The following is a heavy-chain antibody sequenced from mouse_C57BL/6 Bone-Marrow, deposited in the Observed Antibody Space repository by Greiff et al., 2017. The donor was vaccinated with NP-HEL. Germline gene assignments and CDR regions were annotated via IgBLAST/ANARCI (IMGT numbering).Heavy chain of an antibody. CDR3: PIYVGFAY. V-gene: IGHV6-3*01. Sequence: EVKVEESGGGLVQPGGSMKLSCVASGFTFSNYWMNWVRQSPEKGLEWVAQIRLKSDNYATHYAESVKGRFTISRDDSKSSVYLQMNNLRAEDTGIYYCPIYVGFAYWGQGTLVTVSA. D-gene: IGHD1-1*01. J-gene: IGHJ3*01. CDR1: GFTFSNYW. CDR2: IRLKSDNYAT.